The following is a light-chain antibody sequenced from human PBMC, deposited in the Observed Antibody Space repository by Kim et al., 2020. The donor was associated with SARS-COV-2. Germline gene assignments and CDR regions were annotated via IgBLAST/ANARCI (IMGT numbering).Light chain of an antibody. CDR1: QIINKY. CDR3: QQSYSTLFT. J-gene: IGKJ3*01. V-gene: IGKV1-39*01. Sequence: DIQMTQSPSSLSASVGDRVTITCRAGQIINKYLNWYQQKPGKAPELLIYGASNLQSGVPSRFGGSGSGADFSLTISSLQPEDSATYYCQQSYSTLFTFGPGTKVDIK. CDR2: GAS.